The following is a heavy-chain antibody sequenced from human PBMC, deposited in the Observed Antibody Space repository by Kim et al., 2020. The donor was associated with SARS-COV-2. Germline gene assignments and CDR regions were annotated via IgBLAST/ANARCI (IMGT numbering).Heavy chain of an antibody. CDR2: ISGSGSST. J-gene: IGHJ4*02. V-gene: IGHV3-23*01. CDR1: GFTFSTYA. CDR3: AKDLDGLFGGWDYFDS. Sequence: GGSLRLSCAASGFTFSTYAMSWVRQAPGKGLEWVSTISGSGSSTNYADSAKGRFTISRDNSKNTLYLQLNSLRVEDTALYYCAKDLDGLFGGWDYFDSWGQGTLVTVSS. D-gene: IGHD3-10*02.